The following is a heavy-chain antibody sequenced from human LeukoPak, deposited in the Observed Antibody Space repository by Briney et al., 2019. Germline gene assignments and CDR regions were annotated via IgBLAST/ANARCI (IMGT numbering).Heavy chain of an antibody. Sequence: GGSLRLSCAASGFTVSSNYMSWVRQAPGKGLEWVSFIYSGGSTYYADSVKGRFTISRDNSKNTLYLQMNSLRADDTAVYYCAKARGSSVYEQFDYWGQGTQVTVSP. CDR2: IYSGGST. V-gene: IGHV3-66*01. CDR3: AKARGSSVYEQFDY. D-gene: IGHD5/OR15-5a*01. J-gene: IGHJ4*02. CDR1: GFTVSSNY.